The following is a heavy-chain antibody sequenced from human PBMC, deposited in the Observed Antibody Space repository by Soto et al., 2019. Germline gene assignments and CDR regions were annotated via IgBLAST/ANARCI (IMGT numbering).Heavy chain of an antibody. D-gene: IGHD4-17*01. V-gene: IGHV4-39*01. Sequence: SETLSLTCTVSGGSIISSTYYWGWIRQPPGKGLEWIGSIYYSGSTYYNPSLKSRVTISVDTSKNQFSLKLSSVTAADTAVYYCANSYGDYVSYWGQGTLVTVS. CDR3: ANSYGDYVSY. J-gene: IGHJ4*02. CDR2: IYYSGST. CDR1: GGSIISSTYY.